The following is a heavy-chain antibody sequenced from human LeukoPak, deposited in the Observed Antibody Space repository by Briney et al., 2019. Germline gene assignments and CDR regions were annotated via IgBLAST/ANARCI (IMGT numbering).Heavy chain of an antibody. CDR2: IYGGGDT. CDR3: TRLLPSSHHFFDS. J-gene: IGHJ4*01. V-gene: IGHV3-53*01. CDR1: GFTVSNDY. D-gene: IGHD6-6*01. Sequence: VGSLKLSCAVSGFTVSNDYMSWVRQAPGKGLEWVSVIYGGGDTYYADSVRGRFTISRDNFENTLFLQMDSLRAEDTAVYYCTRLLPSSHHFFDSWGEGTLDTVSS.